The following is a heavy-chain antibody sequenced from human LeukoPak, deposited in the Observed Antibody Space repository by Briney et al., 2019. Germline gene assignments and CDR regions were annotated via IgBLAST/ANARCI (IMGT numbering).Heavy chain of an antibody. CDR1: GFTFSSYS. J-gene: IGHJ4*02. D-gene: IGHD1-26*01. Sequence: GGSLRLSCAASGFTFSSYSMNWVRQAPGKGLEWVSYISSSSSTIYYADSVKGRFSVSRDNAKNSLYLQMNSLRDEDTAVFYCARGSNIVGTTTYFDFWGQGPVVTVSS. CDR3: ARGSNIVGTTTYFDF. V-gene: IGHV3-48*02. CDR2: ISSSSSTI.